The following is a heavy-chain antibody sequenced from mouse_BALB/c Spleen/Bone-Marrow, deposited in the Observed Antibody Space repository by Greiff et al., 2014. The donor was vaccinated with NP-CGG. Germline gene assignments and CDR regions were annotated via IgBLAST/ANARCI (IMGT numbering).Heavy chain of an antibody. CDR1: GFSLTSYG. D-gene: IGHD3-3*01. CDR3: ATPGTYYFDY. CDR2: IWSGGST. V-gene: IGHV2-2*02. J-gene: IGHJ2*01. Sequence: QVQLKQAGTGLVQPSPSPSITCTVSGFSLTSYGGHWGCPSPGKGLEWLGVIWSGGSTDYNAAFISRLSISKDNSKSQVFFKMNSLQANDTAIYYCATPGTYYFDYWGQGTTLTVSS.